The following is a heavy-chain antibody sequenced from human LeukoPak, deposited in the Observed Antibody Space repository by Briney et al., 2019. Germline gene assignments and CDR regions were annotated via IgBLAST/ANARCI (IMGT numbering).Heavy chain of an antibody. CDR3: ARAEQTYYDFWSGYYTKPFDY. CDR2: IYSGGST. J-gene: IGHJ4*02. CDR1: GFTVSSNY. Sequence: PGGSLRLSCAASGFTVSSNYMSWVRQAPGKGLEWVSVIYSGGSTYYADSVKGRFTISRDNSKNTLYLQMNSLRAEDTAVYYCARAEQTYYDFWSGYYTKPFDYWGQGTLVTVSS. D-gene: IGHD3-3*01. V-gene: IGHV3-66*01.